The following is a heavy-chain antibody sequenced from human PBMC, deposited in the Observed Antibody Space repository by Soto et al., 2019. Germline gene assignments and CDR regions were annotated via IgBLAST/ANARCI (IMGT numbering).Heavy chain of an antibody. J-gene: IGHJ5*02. Sequence: SETLSLTCTVSGGSISSGGYYWSWIRQHPGKGLEWIGYIYYSGSTYYNPSLKSRVTISVDTSKNQFSLKLSSVTAADTAVYYCARGTPPTYYYDSSGYYNVVENWFDPWGQGTLVTVSS. D-gene: IGHD3-22*01. V-gene: IGHV4-31*03. CDR2: IYYSGST. CDR1: GGSISSGGYY. CDR3: ARGTPPTYYYDSSGYYNVVENWFDP.